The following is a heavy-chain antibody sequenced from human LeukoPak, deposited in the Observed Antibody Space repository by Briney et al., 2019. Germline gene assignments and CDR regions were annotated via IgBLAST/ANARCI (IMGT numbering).Heavy chain of an antibody. CDR3: ARDTPGGYYYYGMDV. CDR1: GFSFGKYW. CDR2: IKLDGSEK. J-gene: IGHJ6*02. V-gene: IGHV3-7*03. D-gene: IGHD3-16*01. Sequence: GGSLRLSCVASGFSFGKYWMSWVRQAPGKGLEWVANIKLDGSEKNYVDSVKGRFTISRDNTKNSLYLQMNSLRAEDTAVYYCARDTPGGYYYYGMDVWGQGTTVTVSS.